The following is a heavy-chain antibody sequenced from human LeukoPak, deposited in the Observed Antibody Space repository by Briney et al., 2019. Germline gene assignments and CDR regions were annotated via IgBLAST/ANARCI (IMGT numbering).Heavy chain of an antibody. V-gene: IGHV4-34*01. D-gene: IGHD3-3*01. CDR2: INHSGST. J-gene: IGHJ4*02. CDR1: GGSFSGYY. CDR3: ARGVRGGIFRVVSIYYFDY. Sequence: PSETLSLTCAVYGGSFSGYYWSWIRQPPGKGLEWIGEINHSGSTNYNPSLKSRVTISVNTSKNQFSLKLSSVTAADTAVYYCARGVRGGIFRVVSIYYFDYWGQGTLVTVSS.